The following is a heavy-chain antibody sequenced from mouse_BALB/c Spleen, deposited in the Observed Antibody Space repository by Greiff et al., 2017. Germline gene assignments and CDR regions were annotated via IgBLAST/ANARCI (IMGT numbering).Heavy chain of an antibody. CDR1: GFTFSSFG. J-gene: IGHJ2*01. CDR3: ARSKPNYYGSSPHFDY. V-gene: IGHV5-17*02. CDR2: ISSGSSTI. D-gene: IGHD1-1*01. Sequence: EVKVVESGGGLVQPGGSRKLSCAASGFTFSSFGMHWVRQAPEKGLEWVAYISSGSSTIYYADTVKGRFTISRDKPKNTLFLQMTSLRSEDTAMYYCARSKPNYYGSSPHFDYSGQGTTLTVSS.